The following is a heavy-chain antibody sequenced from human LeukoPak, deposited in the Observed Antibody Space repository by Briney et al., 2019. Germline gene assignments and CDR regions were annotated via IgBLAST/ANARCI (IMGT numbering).Heavy chain of an antibody. J-gene: IGHJ4*02. CDR3: ASITYHYGSGSQPDY. CDR2: INHSGGT. D-gene: IGHD3-10*01. V-gene: IGHV4-34*01. Sequence: SETLSLTCAVYGGSFTGYYWSWIRQPPGKGLEWIGEINHSGGTNYNPSLKSRVTISVDTSKNQFSLKLSSVTAADTAVYYCASITYHYGSGSQPDYWGQGTLVIVSS. CDR1: GGSFTGYY.